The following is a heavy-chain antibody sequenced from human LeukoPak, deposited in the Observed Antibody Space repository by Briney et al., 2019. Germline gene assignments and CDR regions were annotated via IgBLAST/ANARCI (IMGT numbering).Heavy chain of an antibody. V-gene: IGHV3-64D*06. CDR1: GFTFSNYA. Sequence: GGSLRLSCSASGFTFSNYAMHWVRQAPGKGLEYVSSVTADGGRTYYADSVKGRFAISRDNSKNTLYLQMSSRRADDTSVYYCVKSMAAAGQAYDYWGQGTLVTVSS. J-gene: IGHJ4*02. CDR2: VTADGGRT. D-gene: IGHD6-13*01. CDR3: VKSMAAAGQAYDY.